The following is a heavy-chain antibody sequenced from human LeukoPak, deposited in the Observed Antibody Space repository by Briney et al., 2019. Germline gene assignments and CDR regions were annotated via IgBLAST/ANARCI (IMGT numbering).Heavy chain of an antibody. CDR1: GGSISSYY. V-gene: IGHV4-59*08. J-gene: IGHJ4*02. Sequence: PSGTLSLTCTVSGGSISSYYWSWIRQPPGKGLEWIGDIHYSGSTNYNPSLKSRVTISIDTSKNQFSLKLSSVTAADTAVYYCARKSGYSHGQMDYWGQGTLVTVSS. D-gene: IGHD5-18*01. CDR3: ARKSGYSHGQMDY. CDR2: IHYSGST.